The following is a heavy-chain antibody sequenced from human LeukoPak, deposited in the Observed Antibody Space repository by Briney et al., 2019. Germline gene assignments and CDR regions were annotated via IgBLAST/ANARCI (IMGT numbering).Heavy chain of an antibody. Sequence: PSETLSLTCTVSGGSIGPNYCSWIRQPPGKGLEWIGYIHYRGSTDYNPSLKSRVTVSADTSKNQFSLKLSSVTAADTAVYYCARKYRDYYYYYMDVWGKGTTVTVSS. CDR3: ARKYRDYYYYYMDV. J-gene: IGHJ6*03. CDR1: GGSIGPNY. D-gene: IGHD6-6*01. V-gene: IGHV4-59*01. CDR2: IHYRGST.